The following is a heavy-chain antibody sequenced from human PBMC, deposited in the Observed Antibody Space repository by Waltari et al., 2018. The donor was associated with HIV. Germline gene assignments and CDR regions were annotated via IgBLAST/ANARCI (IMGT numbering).Heavy chain of an antibody. CDR2: MNPNSGNT. Sequence: QVHLVQSGAEVTRPGASVKVSCKTSGYTFASYDVHWVRQATGQGLEWMGWMNPNSGNTGYAQRFQGRVTMTGNTSISTAYIELSSLRSGDTAVYYCARARSGWYAPHMDVWGQGTPVTVSS. V-gene: IGHV1-8*01. CDR1: GYTFASYD. CDR3: ARARSGWYAPHMDV. D-gene: IGHD6-19*01. J-gene: IGHJ6*02.